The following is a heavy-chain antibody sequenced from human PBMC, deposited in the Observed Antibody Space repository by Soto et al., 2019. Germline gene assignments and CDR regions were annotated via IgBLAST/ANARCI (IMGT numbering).Heavy chain of an antibody. V-gene: IGHV3-21*01. CDR3: ARDFGYYDSSGYYYDVNWFDP. CDR1: GFTFSSYS. J-gene: IGHJ5*02. CDR2: ISSSSSYI. D-gene: IGHD3-22*01. Sequence: PGGSLRLSCAASGFTFSSYSMNWVRQAPGKGLEWVSSISSSSSYIYYADSVKGRFTISRDNAKNSLYLQMNSLRAEDTAVYYCARDFGYYDSSGYYYDVNWFDPWGQGTLVTV.